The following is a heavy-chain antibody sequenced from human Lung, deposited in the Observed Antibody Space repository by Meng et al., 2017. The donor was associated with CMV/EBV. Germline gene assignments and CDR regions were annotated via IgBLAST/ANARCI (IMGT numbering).Heavy chain of an antibody. CDR2: IHYSGST. V-gene: IGHV4-31*03. D-gene: IGHD3-10*01. Sequence: QVQLQESGPGLVKPSQTLYLTCTFSGGSISSGGYYWSWIRQHPGKGLEWIGYIHYSGSTYYNPSLKSRVTISVDTSKNQFSLKLSSVTAADTAVYYCARDLPFGSGILFDYWGQGTLVTVSS. CDR3: ARDLPFGSGILFDY. CDR1: GGSISSGGYY. J-gene: IGHJ4*02.